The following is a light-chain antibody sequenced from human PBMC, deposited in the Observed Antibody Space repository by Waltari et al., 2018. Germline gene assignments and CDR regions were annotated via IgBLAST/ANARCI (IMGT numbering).Light chain of an antibody. CDR2: SVS. CDR1: QSLLHSNGYTY. Sequence: EIVMTQSPLSLPVTPGEPASISCRSSQSLLHSNGYTYLEWYVQKPGQSPQLLIYSVSNRASGVPDRFSGSGSGTDFTLKISRVEAEDVGVYYCMQALLAPRTFGQGTKVEIK. V-gene: IGKV2-28*01. CDR3: MQALLAPRT. J-gene: IGKJ1*01.